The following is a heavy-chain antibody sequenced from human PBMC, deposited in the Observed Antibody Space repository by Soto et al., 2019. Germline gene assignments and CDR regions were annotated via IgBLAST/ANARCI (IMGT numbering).Heavy chain of an antibody. CDR1: GGTFSSYA. J-gene: IGHJ4*02. CDR2: INPSGSSA. CDR3: ARAETGSFCCSAY. D-gene: IGHD1-26*01. Sequence: ASVKVSCKASGGTFSSYAISWLRQAPGQGLEWMGIINPSGSSASYAQKFQGRVTMTRDTSTSTVYMELSGLRVEDTAVYYCARAETGSFCCSAYWGQGTLVTVSS. V-gene: IGHV1-46*01.